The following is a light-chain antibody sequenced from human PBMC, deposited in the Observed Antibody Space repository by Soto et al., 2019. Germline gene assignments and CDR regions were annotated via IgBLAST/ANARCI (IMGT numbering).Light chain of an antibody. V-gene: IGKV3-20*01. CDR2: GVS. CDR3: QQYSSSPVT. CDR1: QRVSNTY. Sequence: EIVLAQSPGTLSLSPGERATLSCRASQRVSNTYLAWYQQKPGQAPRLLIYGVSSRATGIPDRFSGSGSGTDFTLTISRLEPEDFAMYYCQQYSSSPVTFGGGTKV. J-gene: IGKJ4*01.